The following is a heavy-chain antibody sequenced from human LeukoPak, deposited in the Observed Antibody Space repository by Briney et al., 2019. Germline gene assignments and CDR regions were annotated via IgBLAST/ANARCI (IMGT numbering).Heavy chain of an antibody. CDR3: AIDPNWGTHS. CDR2: IGNNGGGI. V-gene: IGHV3-23*01. CDR1: GFTFSTYT. D-gene: IGHD7-27*01. Sequence: TGGSLRLSCAASGFTFSTYTMYWVRHPPGKRLEWVSIIGNNGGGIHYADSVKGRFTISRDNFKNALYLQMNSLRVEDMAVYYCAIDPNWGTHSWGQGVLVTVSS. J-gene: IGHJ4*02.